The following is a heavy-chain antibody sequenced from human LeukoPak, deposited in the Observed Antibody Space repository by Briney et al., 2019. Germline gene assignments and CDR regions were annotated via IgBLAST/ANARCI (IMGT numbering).Heavy chain of an antibody. V-gene: IGHV4-34*01. CDR1: GGSFSGYY. CDR3: ARVKSRITIFGVVSRLNWFDP. D-gene: IGHD3-3*01. J-gene: IGHJ5*02. Sequence: SETLSLTCAVYGGSFSGYYWSWIRQPPGKGLEWIGEINHSGSTNYNPSLKSRVTISVDTSKNQFSLKLSSVTAADTAVYYCARVKSRITIFGVVSRLNWFDPWGQGTLVTVSS. CDR2: INHSGST.